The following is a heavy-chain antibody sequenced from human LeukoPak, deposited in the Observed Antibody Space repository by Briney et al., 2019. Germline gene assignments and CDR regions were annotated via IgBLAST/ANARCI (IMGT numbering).Heavy chain of an antibody. J-gene: IGHJ6*02. CDR2: FDPEDGET. Sequence: GASVKVSCKVSGYTLTELSMHWVRQAPGKGLEWMGGFDPEDGETIYAQKFQGRVTMTEDTSTDTAYMELNSLRSDDTAVYYCATDPGEIVPAAKGPRGDYCYGMDVWSQGTTVTVSS. CDR3: ATDPGEIVPAAKGPRGDYCYGMDV. V-gene: IGHV1-24*01. D-gene: IGHD2-2*01. CDR1: GYTLTELS.